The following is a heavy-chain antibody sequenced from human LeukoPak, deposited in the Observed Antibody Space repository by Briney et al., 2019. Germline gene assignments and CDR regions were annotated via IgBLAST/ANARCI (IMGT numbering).Heavy chain of an antibody. CDR3: ARAAAVVPVDGAFDI. J-gene: IGHJ3*02. V-gene: IGHV1-18*04. CDR1: GYTFTVYY. Sequence: GASVTVSCTASGYTFTVYYMHWVRQAPGQGLEWMGWISAYNGNTNYAQKLQGRVTMTTDTSTSTAYMELRSLRSDDTAVYYCARAAAVVPVDGAFDIWGQGTMVTVSS. CDR2: ISAYNGNT. D-gene: IGHD6-19*01.